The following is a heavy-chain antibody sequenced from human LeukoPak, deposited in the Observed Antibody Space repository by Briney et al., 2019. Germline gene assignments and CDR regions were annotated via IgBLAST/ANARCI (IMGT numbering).Heavy chain of an antibody. Sequence: SETLSLTCAVYGGSFSGYYWSWIRQSPGKGLEWIGEINHSGSTNYNPSLKSRVTISVDTSKNQFSLKLSSVTAADTAVYYCARVSSSWYYFDYWGQGTLVTVSS. CDR2: INHSGST. CDR3: ARVSSSWYYFDY. V-gene: IGHV4-34*01. D-gene: IGHD6-13*01. CDR1: GGSFSGYY. J-gene: IGHJ4*02.